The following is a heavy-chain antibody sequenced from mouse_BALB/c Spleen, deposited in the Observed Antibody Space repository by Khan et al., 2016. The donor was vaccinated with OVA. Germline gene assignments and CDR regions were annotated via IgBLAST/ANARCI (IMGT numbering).Heavy chain of an antibody. CDR3: ARRDYGYNWFAY. CDR1: GYTFTDYS. J-gene: IGHJ3*01. Sequence: QIQLVQSGPELKKPGETVKISCKASGYTFTDYSMHWVKPAPGKGLKWMGWINTETGEPTYADDFKGRFAFSLETSASAAYLHINNLKNEDTATYFCARRDYGYNWFAYWGQGTLVTVSA. CDR2: INTETGEP. D-gene: IGHD2-2*01. V-gene: IGHV9-2-1*01.